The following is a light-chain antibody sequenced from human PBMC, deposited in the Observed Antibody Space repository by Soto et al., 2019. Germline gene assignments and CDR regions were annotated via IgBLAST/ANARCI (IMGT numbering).Light chain of an antibody. CDR2: EVS. J-gene: IGLJ1*01. CDR3: CSYACSTPFYV. Sequence: SVLTRLASGYGAPGHSLTISCTGTSRDVESYNLVSWYQQHPGNAPKLMIYEVSKRPSGVSNRFSGSKSGNTSSLTIFGLQAEDEADYYCCSYACSTPFYVFVTVTKFTVL. CDR1: SRDVESYNL. V-gene: IGLV2-23*02.